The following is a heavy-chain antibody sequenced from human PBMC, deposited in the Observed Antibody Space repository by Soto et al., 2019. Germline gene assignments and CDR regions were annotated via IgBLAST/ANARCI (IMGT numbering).Heavy chain of an antibody. CDR2: IYYSGST. D-gene: IGHD2-15*01. CDR3: ARHLPVVAAIHDAFDI. J-gene: IGHJ3*02. Sequence: SSETLSLTCTVSGGSISSYYWSWIRQPPGKGLEWIGYIYYSGSTNYNPSLKSRVTISVDTSKNQFSLKLSSVTAADTAVYYCARHLPVVAAIHDAFDIWGQGTMVTVSS. V-gene: IGHV4-59*08. CDR1: GGSISSYY.